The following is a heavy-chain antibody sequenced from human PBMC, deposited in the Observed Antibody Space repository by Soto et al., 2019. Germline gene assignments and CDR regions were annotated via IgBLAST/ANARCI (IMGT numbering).Heavy chain of an antibody. CDR2: MNPNSGNT. CDR1: GYTFTRYD. J-gene: IGHJ6*03. Sequence: GASVKVSCKASGYTFTRYDINWGRQATGQGLEWMGWMNPNSGNTGYAQKFQGRVTMTRNTSISTAYMELSSLRSEDTAVYYCARGGYDFWSGYPSHYHYYYMHVSGKAPTVTVSS. D-gene: IGHD3-3*01. CDR3: ARGGYDFWSGYPSHYHYYYMHV. V-gene: IGHV1-8*01.